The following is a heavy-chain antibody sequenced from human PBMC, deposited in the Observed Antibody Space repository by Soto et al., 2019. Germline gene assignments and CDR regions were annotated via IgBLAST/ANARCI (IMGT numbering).Heavy chain of an antibody. D-gene: IGHD2-15*01. V-gene: IGHV3-30-3*01. CDR1: GFTFSSYA. CDR3: AREGGGYCSGGSCYLTGDAFDI. Sequence: PGGSLRLSCAASGFTFSSYAMHWVRQAPGKGLEWVAVISYDGSNKYYADSVKGRFTISRDNSKNTLYLQMNSLRAEDTAVYYCAREGGGYCSGGSCYLTGDAFDIWGQGTMVTVSS. J-gene: IGHJ3*02. CDR2: ISYDGSNK.